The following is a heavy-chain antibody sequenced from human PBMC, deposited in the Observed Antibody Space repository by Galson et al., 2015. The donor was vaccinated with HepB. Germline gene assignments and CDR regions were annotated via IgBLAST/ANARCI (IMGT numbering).Heavy chain of an antibody. D-gene: IGHD2-8*01. J-gene: IGHJ5*02. CDR1: GGSFSGHY. V-gene: IGHV4-34*01. Sequence: ETLSLTCAVYGGSFSGHYWSWIRQPPGKGLEWIGEINHFGSTNYNPSLRSRVTISVDTSKNQFSLRLSSVTAADTAVYYCAREMVYSIGNWFDPWGQGTLVTASS. CDR3: AREMVYSIGNWFDP. CDR2: INHFGST.